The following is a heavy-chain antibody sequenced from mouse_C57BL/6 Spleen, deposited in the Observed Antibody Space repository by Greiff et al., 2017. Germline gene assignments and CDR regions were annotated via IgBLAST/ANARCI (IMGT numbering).Heavy chain of an antibody. CDR2: ISSGSSTI. J-gene: IGHJ2*01. CDR1: GFTFSDYG. V-gene: IGHV5-17*01. Sequence: EVKLMESGGGLVKPGGSLKLSCAASGFTFSDYGMHWVRQAPEKGLEWVAYISSGSSTIYYADTVKGRFTISRDNAKNTLFLQMTSLRSEDTAMYYCASPYYDYDVGYWGQGTTLTVSS. CDR3: ASPYYDYDVGY. D-gene: IGHD2-4*01.